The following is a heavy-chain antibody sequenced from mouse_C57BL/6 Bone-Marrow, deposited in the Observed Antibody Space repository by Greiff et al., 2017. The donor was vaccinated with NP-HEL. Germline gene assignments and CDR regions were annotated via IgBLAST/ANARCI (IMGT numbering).Heavy chain of an antibody. D-gene: IGHD2-14*01. V-gene: IGHV5-17*01. CDR3: AKQGRTDY. CDR2: ISSGSSTL. J-gene: IGHJ2*01. Sequence: EVKLMESGGGLVKPGGSLTLSCAASGFTFSDYGMHWVRQAPEKGLEWVAYISSGSSTLYYADTVKGRFTIPRNNAKNTLFVHMTSLRSEDTALDYGAKQGRTDYWGQGTTLTVSS. CDR1: GFTFSDYG.